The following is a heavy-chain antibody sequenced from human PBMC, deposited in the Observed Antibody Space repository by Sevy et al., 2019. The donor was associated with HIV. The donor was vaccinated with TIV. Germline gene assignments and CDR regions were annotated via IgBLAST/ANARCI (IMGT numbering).Heavy chain of an antibody. D-gene: IGHD4-17*01. CDR2: ISGTGSTI. Sequence: GGSLRLSCAASGFTFSSSIISWVRQAPGKGLEWVSSISGTGSTIYYADSVKGRFTISRDNAKNSLYLQMHSLRDEDTAVYYCARSDYGDYVGWFDPWGQGTLVTVSS. J-gene: IGHJ5*02. V-gene: IGHV3-48*02. CDR1: GFTFSSSI. CDR3: ARSDYGDYVGWFDP.